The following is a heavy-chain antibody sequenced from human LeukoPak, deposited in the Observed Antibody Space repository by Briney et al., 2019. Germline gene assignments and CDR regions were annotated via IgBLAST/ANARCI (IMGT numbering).Heavy chain of an antibody. CDR2: ISSSGSTI. CDR3: ARDHYDYVWGSYRFDY. Sequence: GGSLRLSCAASGFTFSSYEMNWVRQAPGKGLEWVSYISSSGSTIYYADSVKGRFTISRDNAKNSLYLQMNSLRAEDTAVYYRARDHYDYVWGSYRFDYWGQGTLVTVSS. CDR1: GFTFSSYE. D-gene: IGHD3-16*02. V-gene: IGHV3-48*03. J-gene: IGHJ4*02.